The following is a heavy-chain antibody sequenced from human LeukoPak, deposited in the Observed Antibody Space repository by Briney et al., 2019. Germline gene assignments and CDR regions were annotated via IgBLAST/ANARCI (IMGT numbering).Heavy chain of an antibody. V-gene: IGHV4-34*01. D-gene: IGHD5-24*01. Sequence: SETLSLTCAVYIDSFSNYHWNWIRQTPAKGMEWIGEVNESGGTNISPSLRSRVILSVDTSKNQFSLKLSSVTAADTAVYYCARVRDGYNPYYYYYMDVWGKGTTVTISS. J-gene: IGHJ6*03. CDR1: IDSFSNYH. CDR2: VNESGGT. CDR3: ARVRDGYNPYYYYYMDV.